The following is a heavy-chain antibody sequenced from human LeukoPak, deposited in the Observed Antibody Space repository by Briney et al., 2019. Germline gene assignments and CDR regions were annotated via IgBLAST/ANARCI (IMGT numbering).Heavy chain of an antibody. CDR2: TYYRSTWYN. Sequence: SQTLSLTCAISGDIVSSNSVTWNWIRQSPSKGLEWLGRTYYRSTWYNDYAVSVRGRITVNPDTSKNQFSLHLNSVTPEDTAVYYCARRLTQYDCFDPWGQGILVTVSS. CDR1: GDIVSSNSVT. J-gene: IGHJ5*02. V-gene: IGHV6-1*01. D-gene: IGHD2-2*01. CDR3: ARRLTQYDCFDP.